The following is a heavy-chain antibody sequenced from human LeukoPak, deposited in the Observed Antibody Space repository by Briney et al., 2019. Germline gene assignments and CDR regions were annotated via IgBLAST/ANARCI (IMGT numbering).Heavy chain of an antibody. CDR2: MNPNSGNT. J-gene: IGHJ3*02. Sequence: GASVKVSCKASGGTFSSYAISWVRQATGQGLEWMGWMNPNSGNTGYAQKFQGRVTMTRNTSISTAYMELSSLRSEDTAVYYCASGRHDDAFDIWGQGTMVTVSS. CDR1: GGTFSSYA. V-gene: IGHV1-8*02. CDR3: ASGRHDDAFDI.